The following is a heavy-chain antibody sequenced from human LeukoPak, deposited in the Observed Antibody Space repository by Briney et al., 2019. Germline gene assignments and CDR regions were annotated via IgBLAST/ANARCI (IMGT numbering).Heavy chain of an antibody. CDR2: IKQDGSEK. D-gene: IGHD1-1*01. CDR1: GFTFSSYW. Sequence: GGSLRLSCAASGFTFSSYWMSWVRQAPGKGLEWVANIKQDGSEKYYVDSVKGRFTISRDNTNTSLFLQMNSLRAEDTATYFCARRGTDASFSFFDVWGQGTMVTVSS. V-gene: IGHV3-7*01. CDR3: ARRGTDASFSFFDV. J-gene: IGHJ3*01.